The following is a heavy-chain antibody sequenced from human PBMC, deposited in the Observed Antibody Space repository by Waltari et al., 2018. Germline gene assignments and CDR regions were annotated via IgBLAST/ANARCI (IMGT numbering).Heavy chain of an antibody. CDR1: GSSISSYY. Sequence: QVQLQESGPGLVKPTETLSLTCTVSGSSISSYYWRWIRQPPGKGLEWIGYIYYSGSTNYNPSLKSRVTISVDTSKNQFSLKLSSVTAADTAVYYCARGYSSSYSWFDPWGQGTLVTVSS. CDR3: ARGYSSSYSWFDP. J-gene: IGHJ5*02. V-gene: IGHV4-59*01. D-gene: IGHD6-13*01. CDR2: IYYSGST.